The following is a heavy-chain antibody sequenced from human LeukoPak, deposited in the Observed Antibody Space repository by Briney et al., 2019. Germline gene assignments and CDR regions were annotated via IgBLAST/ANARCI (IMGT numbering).Heavy chain of an antibody. V-gene: IGHV1-2*02. Sequence: ASVKVSCKASGYTFTGYYMHWVRQAPGQGLEWMGWINPNSGGTNYAQKFQGRVTMTRDTSISTAYMELSRLRSDDTAVYYGARGGGGGYDSSGFDYWGQGTLVTVSS. CDR3: ARGGGGGYDSSGFDY. D-gene: IGHD3-22*01. CDR2: INPNSGGT. CDR1: GYTFTGYY. J-gene: IGHJ4*02.